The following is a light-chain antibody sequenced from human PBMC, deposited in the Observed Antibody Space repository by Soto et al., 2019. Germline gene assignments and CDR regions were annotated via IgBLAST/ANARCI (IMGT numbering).Light chain of an antibody. J-gene: IGKJ1*01. Sequence: DIVMTQSPDSLAVSLGERATINCKSSQSVLHSSNNQNYLAWYQQKPGQPPKLLISWASTRESGVHDRFSASGSGTDFTLTISSLQAEDVAVYYCQQYYTIPPTFGQGTKVELK. V-gene: IGKV4-1*01. CDR1: QSVLHSSNNQNY. CDR2: WAS. CDR3: QQYYTIPPT.